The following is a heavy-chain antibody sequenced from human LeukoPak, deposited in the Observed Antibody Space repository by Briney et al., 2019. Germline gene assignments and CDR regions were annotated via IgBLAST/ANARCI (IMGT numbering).Heavy chain of an antibody. D-gene: IGHD3-10*01. Sequence: GGSLRLSCTASGFTFGDYAMSWFRQAPGKGLEWVGFIRSKAYGGTTEYAASVKGRFTISRDDSNSIAYLQMNSLKTEDTAVYYCTRRSTRYYYGSGSYRLYDYWGQGTLVTVSS. CDR2: IRSKAYGGTT. V-gene: IGHV3-49*03. CDR3: TRRSTRYYYGSGSYRLYDY. CDR1: GFTFGDYA. J-gene: IGHJ4*02.